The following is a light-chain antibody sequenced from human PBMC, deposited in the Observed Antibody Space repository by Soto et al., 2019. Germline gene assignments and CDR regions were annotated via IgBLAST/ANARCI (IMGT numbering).Light chain of an antibody. CDR2: QDN. Sequence: SYELTQPPSVSVSPGQTASITCSGHKLGDKYASWYQQKPGQSPVLVIYQDNKRPSGIPERFSGSNSGNTATLTISGTQGMDEADYYCQAWDSGTYVFGTGTKLTVL. V-gene: IGLV3-1*01. J-gene: IGLJ1*01. CDR3: QAWDSGTYV. CDR1: KLGDKY.